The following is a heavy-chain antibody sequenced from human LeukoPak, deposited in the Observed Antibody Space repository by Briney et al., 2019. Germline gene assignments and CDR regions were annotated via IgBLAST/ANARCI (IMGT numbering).Heavy chain of an antibody. CDR2: IKNDGSES. V-gene: IGHV3-7*03. CDR3: AKNNGWFHLAQ. J-gene: IGHJ4*02. D-gene: IGHD6-19*01. Sequence: GGSLRLFCAVSGFNFRDRWMDWVRQAPGKGLEWVGHIKNDGSESYYVDSLKGRFSISRDNTNNALYLQMNSLRVEDTAVYYCAKNNGWFHLAQWGQGTLVTVSS. CDR1: GFNFRDRW.